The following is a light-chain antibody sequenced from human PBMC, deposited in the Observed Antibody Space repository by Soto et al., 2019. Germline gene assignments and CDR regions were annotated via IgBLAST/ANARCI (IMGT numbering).Light chain of an antibody. Sequence: QAVVTQPASVSGSPGQSITISCTGTSSDVGGYNYVSWDQQYPGKAPKLLIYDVSNRPSGVSNRFSGSKSGNTASLTISGLQAEDEADYYCSSHTSSSTLVVFGGGTKLTVL. V-gene: IGLV2-14*01. CDR3: SSHTSSSTLVV. CDR1: SSDVGGYNY. CDR2: DVS. J-gene: IGLJ2*01.